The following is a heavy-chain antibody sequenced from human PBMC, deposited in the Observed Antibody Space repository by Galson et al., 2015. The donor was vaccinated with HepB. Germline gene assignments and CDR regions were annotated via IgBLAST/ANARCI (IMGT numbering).Heavy chain of an antibody. J-gene: IGHJ6*02. CDR3: ARLSDVRGYGMDV. CDR2: ISSSSSTI. CDR1: GFTFSSYS. D-gene: IGHD3-16*01. V-gene: IGHV3-48*01. Sequence: SLRLSCAASGFTFSSYSMNWVRQAPGKGLEWVSYISSSSSTIYYSDSVKGRFTISRDNAKNSLYLQMNSLRAEDTAVYYCARLSDVRGYGMDVWGQGTTVTASS.